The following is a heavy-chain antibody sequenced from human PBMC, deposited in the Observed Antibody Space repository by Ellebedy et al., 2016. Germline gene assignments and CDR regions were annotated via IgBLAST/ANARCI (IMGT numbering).Heavy chain of an antibody. CDR2: IYPGDSDT. CDR3: ARQGGPPPVVGDWFNP. D-gene: IGHD1-26*01. V-gene: IGHV5-51*01. Sequence: GESLKISCTGSGYTFTSYWIGWVRQIPGKGLEWMGIIYPGDSDTRYSPSFQGQVTISADKSISTAYLQWSSLKASDTAMYYCARQGGPPPVVGDWFNPWGQGTLVTVSS. CDR1: GYTFTSYW. J-gene: IGHJ5*02.